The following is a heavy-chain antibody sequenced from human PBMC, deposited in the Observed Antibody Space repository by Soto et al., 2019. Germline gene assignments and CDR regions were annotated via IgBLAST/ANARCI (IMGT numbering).Heavy chain of an antibody. CDR2: IIPIFGTA. D-gene: IGHD2-8*01. CDR3: ARDLPQTHCTNGVCYIGSWFDP. J-gene: IGHJ5*02. CDR1: GDTFSSYA. V-gene: IGHV1-69*06. Sequence: GASVKVSCKASGDTFSSYAISWVRQAPGQGLEWMGGIIPIFGTANYAQKFQGRVTITADKSTSTAYMELSSLRSEDTAVYYCARDLPQTHCTNGVCYIGSWFDPWGQGTLVTVSS.